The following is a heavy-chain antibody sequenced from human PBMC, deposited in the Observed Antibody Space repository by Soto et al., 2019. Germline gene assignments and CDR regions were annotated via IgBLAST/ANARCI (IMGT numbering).Heavy chain of an antibody. CDR3: ARQRPTDGRWEFANYYGMDV. Sequence: SETLSLTCALYGGSFSAYYWSWVRQPPGKGLEWIGEIIHSESTKYNPSLKSRVTISVDTSKNQFSLKRSSVTAADTAVYYCARQRPTDGRWEFANYYGMDVWGQGTPVTVSS. CDR2: IIHSEST. J-gene: IGHJ6*02. D-gene: IGHD1-26*01. CDR1: GGSFSAYY. V-gene: IGHV4-34*12.